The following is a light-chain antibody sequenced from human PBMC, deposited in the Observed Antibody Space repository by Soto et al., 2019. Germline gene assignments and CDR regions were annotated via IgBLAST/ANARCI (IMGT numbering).Light chain of an antibody. V-gene: IGLV8-61*01. CDR2: NTN. Sequence: HTVVTQEPSFSVSPGGTVTLTCGLTSGSVSTRNYPSWYQQIPGQAPRTLIYNTNTRSSGVPDRFSGSILGNKAALTITGPQAEDESDYYCVLYLGSGIHWVFGGGTKLTVL. CDR3: VLYLGSGIHWV. J-gene: IGLJ3*02. CDR1: SGSVSTRNY.